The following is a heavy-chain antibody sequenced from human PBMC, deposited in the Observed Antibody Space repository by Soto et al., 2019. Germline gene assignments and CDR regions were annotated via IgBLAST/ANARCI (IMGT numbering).Heavy chain of an antibody. J-gene: IGHJ4*02. D-gene: IGHD3-16*02. CDR3: ARVTFLLSVFFDY. Sequence: SETLSLTCAVSGYSISSGYYWGWIRQLPGKGLEWIGSIYHSGSTYYNPSLKSRVTISVDTSKNQFSLKLSSVTAADTAVYYCARVTFLLSVFFDYWGQGTLVTVSS. CDR2: IYHSGST. CDR1: GYSISSGYY. V-gene: IGHV4-38-2*01.